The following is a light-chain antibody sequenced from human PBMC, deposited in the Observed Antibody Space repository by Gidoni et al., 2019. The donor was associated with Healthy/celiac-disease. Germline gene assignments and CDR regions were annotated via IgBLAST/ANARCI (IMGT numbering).Light chain of an antibody. CDR2: GAS. CDR1: QSVSSN. V-gene: IGKV3-15*01. J-gene: IGKJ4*01. CDR3: QQYNNWPRT. Sequence: EIVMPQSPATLSVSPGESATLSCRASQSVSSNFAWYQQKPGEATRLIIYGASTRATGIPARFSGSGSGTEFTLTISSLQSEDFSVYYCQQYNNWPRTFGGGTKVEIK.